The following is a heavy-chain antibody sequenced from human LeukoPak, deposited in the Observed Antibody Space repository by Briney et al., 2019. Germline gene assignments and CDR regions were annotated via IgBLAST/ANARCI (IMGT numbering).Heavy chain of an antibody. CDR2: FDPEDGET. CDR1: GYTLTELS. D-gene: IGHD2-2*01. V-gene: IGHV1-24*01. CDR3: ATSRGYCSSTSCSGVFDY. J-gene: IGHJ4*02. Sequence: ASVKVSCKVSGYTLTELSMHWVRQAPGKGLEWMGGFDPEDGETIYAQKFQGRVTMTEDTSTDTAYMELNSLRSEDTAVYYCATSRGYCSSTSCSGVFDYWGQGTLVTVSS.